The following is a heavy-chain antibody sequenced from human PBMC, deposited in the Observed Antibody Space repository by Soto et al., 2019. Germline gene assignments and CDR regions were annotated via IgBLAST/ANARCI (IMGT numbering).Heavy chain of an antibody. D-gene: IGHD2-15*01. CDR3: SRDFGPFTPFAVGAPEFDP. CDR1: GFTFSSYS. CDR2: ISSSSSYI. J-gene: IGHJ5*02. V-gene: IGHV3-21*01. Sequence: GGSLRLSCAAAGFTFSSYSMNWVRQAPGKGLEWVSSISSSSSYIYYADSVKGRFTISRDNAKNSLYLQMNSLRAEDTAVYYCSRDFGPFTPFAVGAPEFDPWAQGTLLTISS.